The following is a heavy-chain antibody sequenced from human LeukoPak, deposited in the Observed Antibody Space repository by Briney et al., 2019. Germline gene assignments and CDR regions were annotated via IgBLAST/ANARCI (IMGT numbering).Heavy chain of an antibody. J-gene: IGHJ4*02. V-gene: IGHV4-59*01. CDR1: GGSISSYY. CDR3: ARALREWELPEGHSYYFDY. Sequence: SETLSLTCTVSGGSISSYYWSWIRQPPGKGLEWIGYIYYSGSTNYNPSLKSRVTISVDTSKNQFSLKLSSVTAADTAVYYCARALREWELPEGHSYYFDYWGQGTLVTVSS. D-gene: IGHD1-26*01. CDR2: IYYSGST.